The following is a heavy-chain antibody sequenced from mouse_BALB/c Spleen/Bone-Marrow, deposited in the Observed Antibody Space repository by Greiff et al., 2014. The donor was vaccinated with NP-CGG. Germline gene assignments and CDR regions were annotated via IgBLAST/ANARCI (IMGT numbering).Heavy chain of an antibody. J-gene: IGHJ2*01. CDR1: GYTFTSYV. Sequence: VQLKQSGPEPVKPGASVKMSCKASGYTFTSYVMHWVKQKPGQGLEWIGYIHPYNDGTKYNERFKGKATLTSDKSSSTAYMELSSLTSEVSACYYCARTRLGYYFDYWGQGTTLTVSS. CDR2: IHPYNDGT. V-gene: IGHV1-14*01. CDR3: ARTRLGYYFDY. D-gene: IGHD6-2*01.